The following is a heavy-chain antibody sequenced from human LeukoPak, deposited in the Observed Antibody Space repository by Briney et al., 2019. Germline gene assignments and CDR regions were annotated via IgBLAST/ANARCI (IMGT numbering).Heavy chain of an antibody. CDR1: GVSIKYAGYY. CDR2: IYYSGST. CDR3: ARALVVPAAIGFDP. D-gene: IGHD2-2*02. Sequence: PSETLSLTCAVSGVSIKYAGYYWSWIRQPPGKGLEWIGYIYYSGSTNYNPSLKSRVTISVDTSKNQFSLKLSSVTAADTAVYYCARALVVPAAIGFDPWGQGTLVTVSS. J-gene: IGHJ5*02. V-gene: IGHV4-61*08.